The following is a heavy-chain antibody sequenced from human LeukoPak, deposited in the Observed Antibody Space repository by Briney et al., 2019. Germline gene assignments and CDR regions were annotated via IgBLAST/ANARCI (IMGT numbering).Heavy chain of an antibody. J-gene: IGHJ4*02. Sequence: PSQTLSLTCTVSGGSISSGSYYWSWIRQPAGKGLEWIGRIYTSGSTNYNPSLKSRVTISVDTSKNQFSLKLSSVTAADTAVYYCARERDGNFDYWGQGTLVTVSS. CDR1: GGSISSGSYY. D-gene: IGHD1-1*01. CDR3: ARERDGNFDY. CDR2: IYTSGST. V-gene: IGHV4-61*02.